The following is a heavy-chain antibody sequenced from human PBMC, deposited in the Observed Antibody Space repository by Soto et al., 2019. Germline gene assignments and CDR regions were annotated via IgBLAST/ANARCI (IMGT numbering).Heavy chain of an antibody. Sequence: QLQLQESGSGLVKPSQTLSLTCAVSGGSISSGGYSWSWIRQPPGKGLEWIGYIYHSGSTYYNPSLKSRVTISVDRSKNQFYLKLGSVTAADTAVYYCARAGGLGAVAADYWGQGTLVTVSS. CDR2: IYHSGST. CDR1: GGSISSGGYS. CDR3: ARAGGLGAVAADY. J-gene: IGHJ4*02. V-gene: IGHV4-30-2*01. D-gene: IGHD6-19*01.